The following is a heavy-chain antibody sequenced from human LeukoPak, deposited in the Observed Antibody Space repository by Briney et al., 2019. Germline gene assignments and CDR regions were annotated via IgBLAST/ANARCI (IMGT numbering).Heavy chain of an antibody. J-gene: IGHJ5*02. Sequence: SETLSLTCTVSGGSISSYYWSWIRQPPGKGLEWIGYIYYSGGTNYNPSLKSRVTISVDTSKNQFSLKLSSVTAADTAVYYCARAARAAVAGTEWFDPWGQGTLVTVSS. D-gene: IGHD6-19*01. CDR3: ARAARAAVAGTEWFDP. V-gene: IGHV4-59*01. CDR1: GGSISSYY. CDR2: IYYSGGT.